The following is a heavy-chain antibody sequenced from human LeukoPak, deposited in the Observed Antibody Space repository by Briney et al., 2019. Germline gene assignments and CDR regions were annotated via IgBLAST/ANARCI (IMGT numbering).Heavy chain of an antibody. D-gene: IGHD1-26*01. V-gene: IGHV4-59*01. CDR3: ARGGGRYAYFDY. CDR1: GGSISSYY. Sequence: SETLSLTCTVSGGSISSYYWSWIRQPPGKGLEWIGYIYYSGSTNYNPSLKSRVTISVDTSKNQFSLKLSSVTAADTAVYYCARGGGRYAYFDYWGQGTLVTASS. J-gene: IGHJ4*02. CDR2: IYYSGST.